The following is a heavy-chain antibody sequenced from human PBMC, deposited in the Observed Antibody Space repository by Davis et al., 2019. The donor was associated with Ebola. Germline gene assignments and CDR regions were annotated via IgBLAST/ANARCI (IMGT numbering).Heavy chain of an antibody. V-gene: IGHV1-2*02. D-gene: IGHD1-7*01. Sequence: ASVKVSCKASGYTFTGYYMHWVRQAPGQGLEWMGWISPNSGGTNYAQKFQGRVTMTRDTSISTAYMELSGLTSDDTALYYCARGGWVQTGTTLVNYWGQGTLVTVSS. CDR3: ARGGWVQTGTTLVNY. J-gene: IGHJ4*02. CDR1: GYTFTGYY. CDR2: ISPNSGGT.